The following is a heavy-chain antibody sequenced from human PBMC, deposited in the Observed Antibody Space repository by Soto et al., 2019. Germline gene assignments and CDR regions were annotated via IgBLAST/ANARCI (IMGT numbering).Heavy chain of an antibody. V-gene: IGHV4-59*01. CDR1: GGSISSYY. CDR3: ARVGIGGYDLVAAAGEGYYFDY. CDR2: IYYSGST. J-gene: IGHJ4*02. Sequence: SETLSLTCTVSGGSISSYYWSWIRQPPGKGLEWIGYIYYSGSTNYNPSLKSRVTISVDTSKNQFSLKLSSVTAADTAVYYCARVGIGGYDLVAAAGEGYYFDYWGQGTLVTVSS. D-gene: IGHD5-12*01.